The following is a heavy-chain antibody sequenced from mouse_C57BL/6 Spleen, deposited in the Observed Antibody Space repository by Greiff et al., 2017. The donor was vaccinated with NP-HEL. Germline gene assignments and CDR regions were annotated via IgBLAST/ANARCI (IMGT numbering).Heavy chain of an antibody. Sequence: VKLQQSGAELVRPGASVTLSCKASGYTFTDYEMHWVKQTPVHGLEWIGAIDPETGGTAYNQKFKGKAILTADKSSSTAYMELRSLTSEDSAVYYCTRGYDYDDYWGQGTTLTVSS. J-gene: IGHJ2*01. V-gene: IGHV1-15*01. CDR1: GYTFTDYE. CDR2: IDPETGGT. CDR3: TRGYDYDDY. D-gene: IGHD2-4*01.